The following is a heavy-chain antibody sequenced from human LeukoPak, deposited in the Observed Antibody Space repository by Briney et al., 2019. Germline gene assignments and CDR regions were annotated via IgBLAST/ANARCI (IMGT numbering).Heavy chain of an antibody. CDR2: INHSGST. CDR3: ARGNSQWLWVDI. V-gene: IGHV4-34*01. CDR1: GGSFSGYY. D-gene: IGHD6-19*01. J-gene: IGHJ3*02. Sequence: SETLSLTCAVYGGSFSGYYWSWIRQPPGKGLEWIGEINHSGSTNYNPSLKGRVTISVDTSKNQFSLKLSSVTAADTAVYYCARGNSQWLWVDIRGQGTMVTVSS.